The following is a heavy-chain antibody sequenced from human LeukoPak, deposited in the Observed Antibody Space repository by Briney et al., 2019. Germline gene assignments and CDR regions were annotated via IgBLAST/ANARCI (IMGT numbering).Heavy chain of an antibody. Sequence: SETLSLTCGVDAGSLSGYYWSWIRQPPGKGLEWIGEINHSGSTNYNPSLKSRVTISVDTSKNQFSLKLSSVTAADTAVYYCARGSPVGYCSSTSCYTNWFDPWGQGTLVTVSS. CDR2: INHSGST. D-gene: IGHD2-2*02. V-gene: IGHV4-34*01. J-gene: IGHJ5*02. CDR1: AGSLSGYY. CDR3: ARGSPVGYCSSTSCYTNWFDP.